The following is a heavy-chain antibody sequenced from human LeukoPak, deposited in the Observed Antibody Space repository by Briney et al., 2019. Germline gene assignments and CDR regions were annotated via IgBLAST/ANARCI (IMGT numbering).Heavy chain of an antibody. V-gene: IGHV3-15*01. CDR3: TLPWGSGSYYDY. Sequence: GGSLRLSCAASGFTFSNAWMNWVRQAPGKGLEWVGHIKSKTDGGTTDYAAPVKGRFTISRDDSKNTLFLQMNSLKTEDTAVYYCTLPWGSGSYYDYWGQGTLVTVSS. D-gene: IGHD3-10*01. CDR1: GFTFSNAW. J-gene: IGHJ4*02. CDR2: IKSKTDGGTT.